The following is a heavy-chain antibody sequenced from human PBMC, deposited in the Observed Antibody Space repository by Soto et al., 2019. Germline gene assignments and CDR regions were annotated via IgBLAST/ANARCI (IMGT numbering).Heavy chain of an antibody. Sequence: SETLSLTCTVSGGSISSSSYYWGWIRQPPGKGLEWIGSIYYSGSTYYNPSLKSRVTISVDTSKNQFSLKLSSVTAADTAVYYCARHNYYEAPFDYWGQGTLVTVSS. CDR2: IYYSGST. J-gene: IGHJ4*02. CDR3: ARHNYYEAPFDY. V-gene: IGHV4-39*01. CDR1: GGSISSSSYY. D-gene: IGHD3-3*01.